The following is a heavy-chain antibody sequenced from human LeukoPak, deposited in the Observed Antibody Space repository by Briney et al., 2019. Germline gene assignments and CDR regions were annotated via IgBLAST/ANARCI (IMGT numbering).Heavy chain of an antibody. CDR1: GGTFSSYA. CDR2: IIPILGIA. D-gene: IGHD5-18*01. CDR3: ARDHVDTAMAYPYFDY. V-gene: IGHV1-69*04. Sequence: SVKVSCKASGGTFSSYAISWVRQAPGQGLEWMGRIIPILGIANYARKFQGRVTITADKSTSTAYMELSSLRSEDTAVYYCARDHVDTAMAYPYFDYWGQGTLVTVSS. J-gene: IGHJ4*02.